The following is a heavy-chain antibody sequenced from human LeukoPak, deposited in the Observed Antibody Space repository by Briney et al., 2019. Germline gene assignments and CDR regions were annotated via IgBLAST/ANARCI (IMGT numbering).Heavy chain of an antibody. J-gene: IGHJ3*02. CDR3: ARHYSRAFDI. D-gene: IGHD6-13*01. Sequence: GGSLRLSCAVSGFTFSDYYMSWIRQAPGKGLEWVSYISSGGITIYYADSVKGRFTISRDNAKNSLYLQMSSLRAEDTAVYYCARHYSRAFDIWGQGTMVTVSS. V-gene: IGHV3-11*04. CDR2: ISSGGITI. CDR1: GFTFSDYY.